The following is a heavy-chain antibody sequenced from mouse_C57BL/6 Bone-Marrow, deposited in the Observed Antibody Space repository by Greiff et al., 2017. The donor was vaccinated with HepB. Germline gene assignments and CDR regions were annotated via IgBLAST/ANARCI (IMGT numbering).Heavy chain of an antibody. CDR3: ARTSGGNSGY. CDR2: ISYDGSN. Sequence: VQLKESGPGLVKPSQSLSLTCSVTGYSIPSGYYWNWIRQFPGNKLEWMGYISYDGSNNYNPSLKNRISITRDTAKNQFFLKLNAVTTEDTATYYCARTSGGNSGYWGQGTTLTVSS. D-gene: IGHD2-1*01. CDR1: GYSIPSGYY. V-gene: IGHV3-6*01. J-gene: IGHJ2*01.